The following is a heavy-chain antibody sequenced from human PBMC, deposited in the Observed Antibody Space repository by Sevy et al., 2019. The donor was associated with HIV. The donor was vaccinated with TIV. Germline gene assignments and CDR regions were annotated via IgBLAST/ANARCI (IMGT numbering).Heavy chain of an antibody. J-gene: IGHJ4*02. CDR1: EFTFSSYW. Sequence: GGSLRLSCAASEFTFSSYWTTWVRQAPGKGLEWVANMRQDGSEKYYVDSVKGRFTISRDNAKNSLYLQMNSLRAEDTAVYYCARGIYGSGSRLGLGYWGQGTLVTVSS. CDR3: ARGIYGSGSRLGLGY. D-gene: IGHD3-10*01. V-gene: IGHV3-7*01. CDR2: MRQDGSEK.